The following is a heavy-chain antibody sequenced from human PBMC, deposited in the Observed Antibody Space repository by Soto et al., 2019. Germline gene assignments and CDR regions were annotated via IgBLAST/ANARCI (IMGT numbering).Heavy chain of an antibody. V-gene: IGHV4-38-2*01. CDR2: IYHSGST. CDR3: ARIRAYYRSAYEYSRFEV. CDR1: SYSNSSDNH. Sequence: PSETLSLTRAVSSYSNSSDNHWGWIRQAAGKGLEWIGSIYHSGSTHYNPALKSRVAISVHTSKNQFCPRLASVAAGDPAVYYCARIRAYYRSAYEYSRFEVCGPVTLVTVS. D-gene: IGHD6-19*01. J-gene: IGHJ5*02.